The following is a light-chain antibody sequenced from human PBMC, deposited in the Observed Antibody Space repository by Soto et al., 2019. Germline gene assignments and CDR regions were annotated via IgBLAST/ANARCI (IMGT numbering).Light chain of an antibody. Sequence: DIVMTQSPDSLAVSLGERATVNCKSSQSVLYSSNNKNYLAWYQQKPGQPPKLLIYWASTRESGVPDRFSGSGSGTDFALTFCSLQAEDVAVYYCQQYYSTLRTFGQGTKVEIK. J-gene: IGKJ1*01. CDR2: WAS. V-gene: IGKV4-1*01. CDR1: QSVLYSSNNKNY. CDR3: QQYYSTLRT.